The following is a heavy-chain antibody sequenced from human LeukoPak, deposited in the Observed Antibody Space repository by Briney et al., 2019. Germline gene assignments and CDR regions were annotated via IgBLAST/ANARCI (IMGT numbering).Heavy chain of an antibody. V-gene: IGHV1-18*01. D-gene: IGHD1-7*01. CDR3: ARGSQNNWNYGGGDY. CDR2: ISGYNGNT. CDR1: GYTFTSYG. J-gene: IGHJ4*02. Sequence: ASVKVSCKASGYTFTSYGISWVRQAPGQGLEWMGWISGYNGNTNYAQKLQGRVTMTTGTSTSTAYMELRSLRSDDTAVYYCARGSQNNWNYGGGDYWGQGTLVTVSS.